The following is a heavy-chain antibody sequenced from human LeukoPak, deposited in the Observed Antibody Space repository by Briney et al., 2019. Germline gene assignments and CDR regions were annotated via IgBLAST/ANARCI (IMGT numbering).Heavy chain of an antibody. CDR2: IKSKTDGGTT. V-gene: IGHV3-15*01. CDR3: TTDQMVRGAITYAFDI. D-gene: IGHD3-10*01. CDR1: GFTFSNAW. J-gene: IGHJ3*02. Sequence: GGSLRLSCAASGFTFSNAWMSWVRQAPGKGLEWVGRIKSKTDGGTTDYAAPVKGRFTISRDDSKNTLYLQMNSLKTEDTAVYYCTTDQMVRGAITYAFDIWGQGTMVTVSS.